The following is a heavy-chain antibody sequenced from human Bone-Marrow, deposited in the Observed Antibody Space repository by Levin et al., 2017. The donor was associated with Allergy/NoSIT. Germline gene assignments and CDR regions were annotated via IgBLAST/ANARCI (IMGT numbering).Heavy chain of an antibody. V-gene: IGHV3-30*18. CDR1: GFTFSNYA. D-gene: IGHD2-21*02. CDR2: ISFDGNNK. CDR3: AKVSRDGVVTGVFDY. J-gene: IGHJ4*02. Sequence: SCTAAGFTFSNYAMHWVRQAPGKGLEWVALISFDGNNKDHADSVKGRFTISRDNAKNTLYLQMDSLTTEDTAFYYCAKVSRDGVVTGVFDYWGQGTLVTVSS.